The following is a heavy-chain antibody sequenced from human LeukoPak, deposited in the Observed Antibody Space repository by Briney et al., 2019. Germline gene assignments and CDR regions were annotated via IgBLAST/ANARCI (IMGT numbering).Heavy chain of an antibody. V-gene: IGHV4-34*01. CDR3: ARGRVTYYDFWSGYPRGYYMDV. D-gene: IGHD3-3*01. CDR2: INHSGST. Sequence: SETLSLTCAVYGGSFSGYYWSWIRQPPGKGLEWIGEINHSGSTNYNPSLKSRVTISVDTSKNQFSLKLSSVTAADTAVYYCARGRVTYYDFWSGYPRGYYMDVWGKGTTVTVSS. CDR1: GGSFSGYY. J-gene: IGHJ6*03.